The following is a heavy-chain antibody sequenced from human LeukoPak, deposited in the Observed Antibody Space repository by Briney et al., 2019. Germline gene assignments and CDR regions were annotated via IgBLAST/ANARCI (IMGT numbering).Heavy chain of an antibody. CDR2: IYYSGST. D-gene: IGHD4-17*01. CDR1: GGSISSGDYY. V-gene: IGHV4-61*08. J-gene: IGHJ5*02. CDR3: ARDLAATVTSFGWFDP. Sequence: SETLSLTCTVSGGSISSGDYYWSWIRQPPGKGLEWIGYIYYSGSTNYNPSLKGRVTISVDTSKNQFSLKLSSVTAADTAVYYCARDLAATVTSFGWFDPWGQGTLVTVSS.